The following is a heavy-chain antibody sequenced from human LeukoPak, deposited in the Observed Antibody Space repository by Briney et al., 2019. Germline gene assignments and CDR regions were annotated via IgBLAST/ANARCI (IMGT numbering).Heavy chain of an antibody. V-gene: IGHV4-39*01. J-gene: IGHJ4*02. CDR2: MYYSGST. D-gene: IGHD3-10*01. CDR1: RGSISSSSFY. Sequence: SETLSLTCTVSRGSISSSSFYWGWIRQPPGKGLEWIGSMYYSGSTYYNSSLKSRVTISVDTSKKVFSLKLTSVTAADTAVYYCVGEEYGTGSYYKSSDWGQGTLVTVSS. CDR3: VGEEYGTGSYYKSSD.